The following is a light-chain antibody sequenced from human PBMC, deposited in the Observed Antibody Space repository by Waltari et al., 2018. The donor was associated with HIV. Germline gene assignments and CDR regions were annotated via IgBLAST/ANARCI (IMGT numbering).Light chain of an antibody. CDR2: QDS. CDR3: QACDSSAGV. V-gene: IGLV3-1*01. CDR1: KLGDKY. J-gene: IGLJ2*01. Sequence: SYELTQPPSVSVSPGQTASITCSGDKLGDKYACWYQQKPGQSPVLVIYQDSKRPSGIPERFSGSNSGNTATLTISGTHAMDEADYYCQACDSSAGVFGGGTKLTVL.